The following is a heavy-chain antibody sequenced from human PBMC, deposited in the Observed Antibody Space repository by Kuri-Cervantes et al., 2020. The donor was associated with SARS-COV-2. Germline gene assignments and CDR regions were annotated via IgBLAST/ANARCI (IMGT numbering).Heavy chain of an antibody. CDR1: GGSFSGYY. D-gene: IGHD4-23*01. CDR3: ARVKSVVTPDIDY. CDR2: INHSGST. Sequence: SETLSLTCAVYGGSFSGYYWSWIRQPPGKGLECIGEINHSGSTNYNPSLKSRVTISVDTSKNQFSLKLSSVTAADTAVYYCARVKSVVTPDIDYWGQGTLVTVSS. V-gene: IGHV4-34*01. J-gene: IGHJ4*02.